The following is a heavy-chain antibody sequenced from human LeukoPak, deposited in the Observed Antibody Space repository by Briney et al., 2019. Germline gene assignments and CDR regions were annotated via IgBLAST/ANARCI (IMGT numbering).Heavy chain of an antibody. Sequence: PSETLSLTCTVSGYSISSGYYWGWIRQPPGKGLEWIGSIYHSGSTYYNPSLKSRVTISVDTSKNQFSLKLSSVTAADTAVYYCARALLVAAAGTGWFDPWGQGTLVTVSS. CDR2: IYHSGST. J-gene: IGHJ5*02. CDR1: GYSISSGYY. D-gene: IGHD6-13*01. V-gene: IGHV4-38-2*02. CDR3: ARALLVAAAGTGWFDP.